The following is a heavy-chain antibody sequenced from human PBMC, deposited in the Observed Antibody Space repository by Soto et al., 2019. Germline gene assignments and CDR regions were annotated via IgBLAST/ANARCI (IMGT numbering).Heavy chain of an antibody. J-gene: IGHJ4*02. CDR1: GGSISNHY. CDR3: TRANWYSEY. Sequence: QVQLQESGPGLVKPSETLSLTCSVSGGSISNHYWSWIRQPHGKGLEWIGYIYYNGNTNYNPSLKSRVTMSVDTSRKQISLKVTTVTAADTAVYYCTRANWYSEYWGQGTLVTVSS. V-gene: IGHV4-59*11. CDR2: IYYNGNT. D-gene: IGHD7-27*01.